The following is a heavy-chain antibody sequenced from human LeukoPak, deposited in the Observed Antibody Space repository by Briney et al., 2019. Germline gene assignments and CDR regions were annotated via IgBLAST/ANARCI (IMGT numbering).Heavy chain of an antibody. CDR1: GFTFDHYG. Sequence: GGSLRLSCAASGFTFDHYGMSWVRQAPGTGLEWVSGINWNGGGTGYVDSVKGRFTISRDNAKNTLYLQMNSLRAEDTAVYYCAKADYSGNPEGYWGQGTLVTVSS. D-gene: IGHD4-23*01. J-gene: IGHJ4*02. CDR3: AKADYSGNPEGY. CDR2: INWNGGGT. V-gene: IGHV3-20*04.